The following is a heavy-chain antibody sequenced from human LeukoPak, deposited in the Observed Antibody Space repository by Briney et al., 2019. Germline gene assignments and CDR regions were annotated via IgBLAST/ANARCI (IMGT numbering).Heavy chain of an antibody. CDR3: ARAGLPGDSSGYYLNWFDP. CDR1: GGSISSGGYY. V-gene: IGHV4-31*03. CDR2: IYYSGST. J-gene: IGHJ5*02. D-gene: IGHD3-22*01. Sequence: SETLSLTCTVSGGSISSGGYYLSWIRQHPGKGLEWIVYIYYSGSTYYNPSLKSRVTISVDTSKNQFSLKLSSVTAADTAVYYCARAGLPGDSSGYYLNWFDPWGQGTLVTVSS.